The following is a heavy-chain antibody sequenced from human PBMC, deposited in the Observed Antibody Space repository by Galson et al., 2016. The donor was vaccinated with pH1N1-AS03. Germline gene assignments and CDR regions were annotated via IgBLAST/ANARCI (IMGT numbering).Heavy chain of an antibody. CDR2: ISFDGSNK. V-gene: IGHV3-30*04. D-gene: IGHD3-3*01. CDR1: KFTFSRFS. Sequence: SLRLSCATTKFTFSRFSMHWVRQAPGKGLEWVAAISFDGSNKHYADSVKGRFTISRDDAKNTLYLQMNSLRSEDTAVYFCTRDLGRFVEWVLDYWGQGSLVTVSS. J-gene: IGHJ4*02. CDR3: TRDLGRFVEWVLDY.